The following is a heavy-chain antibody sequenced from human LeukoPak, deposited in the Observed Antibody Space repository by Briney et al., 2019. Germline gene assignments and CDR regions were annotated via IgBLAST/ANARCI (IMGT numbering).Heavy chain of an antibody. V-gene: IGHV3-21*01. Sequence: NPGGSLRLSCAASGFTFDNYAMTWVRQAPGKGLEWVSVISGGGGDANYADSVKGRFTISRDNAKNSLYLQMNSLRAEDTALYYCAREQSYSEEIVVVNPPFDYWGQGTLVTVSS. CDR2: ISGGGGDA. CDR3: AREQSYSEEIVVVNPPFDY. J-gene: IGHJ4*02. CDR1: GFTFDNYA. D-gene: IGHD2-21*01.